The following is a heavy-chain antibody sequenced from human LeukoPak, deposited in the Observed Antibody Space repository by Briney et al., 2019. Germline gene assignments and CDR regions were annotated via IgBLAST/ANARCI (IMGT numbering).Heavy chain of an antibody. J-gene: IGHJ4*02. CDR1: GFTFSSYA. Sequence: GGSLRLSCAASGFTFSSYAMSWVRQAPGKGLEWVSAISGSGGSTYYADSVKGRFTISRDNSKNTLYLQMNSLRAEDTAVYYCAKERGWATVTSGVFDYWGQGTLVTVSS. D-gene: IGHD4-17*01. CDR3: AKERGWATVTSGVFDY. V-gene: IGHV3-23*01. CDR2: ISGSGGST.